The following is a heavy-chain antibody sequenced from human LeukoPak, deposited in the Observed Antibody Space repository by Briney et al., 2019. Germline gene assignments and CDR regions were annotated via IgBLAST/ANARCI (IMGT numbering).Heavy chain of an antibody. J-gene: IGHJ4*02. CDR1: GSTFSSHT. Sequence: GGSLRLSCAASGSTFSSHTMNWVRQAPGKGLEWVSYISSTSSVIYYADSVKGRFTISRDNAKNSLYLQMNSLRAEDTAVYYCAKVGYYYGSGSYYNAPSYYFDYWGQGTLVTVSS. CDR3: AKVGYYYGSGSYYNAPSYYFDY. V-gene: IGHV3-48*04. CDR2: ISSTSSVI. D-gene: IGHD3-10*01.